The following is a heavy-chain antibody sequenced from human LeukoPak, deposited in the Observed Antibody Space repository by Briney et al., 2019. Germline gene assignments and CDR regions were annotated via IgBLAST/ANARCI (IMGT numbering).Heavy chain of an antibody. CDR3: ARGVFYYDTSGRGYYFDY. J-gene: IGHJ4*02. D-gene: IGHD3-22*01. V-gene: IGHV4-4*07. CDR1: GGSIGSYY. Sequence: SETLSLTCTVSGGSIGSYYWSWIRQPAGKGLEWIGRIYTSGGTVYNPSLKSRVTMSVDTSKNQFPLKLSSVTAADTAVYYCARGVFYYDTSGRGYYFDYWGQGTLVTVSS. CDR2: IYTSGGT.